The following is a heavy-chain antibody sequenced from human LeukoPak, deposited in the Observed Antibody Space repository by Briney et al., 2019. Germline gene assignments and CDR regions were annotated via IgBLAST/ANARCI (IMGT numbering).Heavy chain of an antibody. CDR2: INSDGSST. CDR3: AKGRSWYDFDY. V-gene: IGHV3-74*01. Sequence: GGSLRLSCAASGFTFSSYWMHWVRQAPGKGLVWVSRINSDGSSTSYADSVKGRFTISRDNSKKTLSLQMNSLRADDTAVYYCAKGRSWYDFDYWGQGTLVTVSS. J-gene: IGHJ4*02. D-gene: IGHD6-13*01. CDR1: GFTFSSYW.